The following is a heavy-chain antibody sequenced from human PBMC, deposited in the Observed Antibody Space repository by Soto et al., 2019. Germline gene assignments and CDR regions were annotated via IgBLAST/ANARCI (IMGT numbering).Heavy chain of an antibody. CDR2: TGLNGRTT. CDR3: ATVHSTSRSFDY. CDR1: GFPFSMSA. D-gene: IGHD6-6*01. Sequence: SLRLSCAASGFPFSMSAMTWVRQAPGKGLEWVSTTGLNGRTTYYADSVKGRFTVSRDNTKNTLDLQMASLRAEDTAVYYCATVHSTSRSFDYWGQGTLVTVSS. V-gene: IGHV3-23*01. J-gene: IGHJ4*02.